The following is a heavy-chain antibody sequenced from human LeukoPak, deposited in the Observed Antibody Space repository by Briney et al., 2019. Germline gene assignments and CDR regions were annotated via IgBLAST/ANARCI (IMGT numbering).Heavy chain of an antibody. CDR2: IKEDGSEK. J-gene: IGHJ4*02. Sequence: GGSLRLSCAASGFTFGDYAMYWVRQVPGKGLEWVANIKEDGSEKNYADSVKGRFTISRDNAKNSLYLQMNSLRGEDTAVYYCARARYSDFWGQGTLVTVSS. CDR1: GFTFGDYA. CDR3: ARARYSDF. V-gene: IGHV3-7*01.